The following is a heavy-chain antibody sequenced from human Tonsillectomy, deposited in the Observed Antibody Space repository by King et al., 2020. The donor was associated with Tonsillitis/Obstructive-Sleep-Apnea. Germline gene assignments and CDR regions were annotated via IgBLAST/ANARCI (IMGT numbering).Heavy chain of an antibody. CDR3: ARDKAGGWYFDL. Sequence: QLVQSGGGLVQPGGSLRLSCAASGFTFSNYWVYWVRQAPGKGLEWVANIKQDGSEEYYVDSVKGRFTISRDNAKNSLYLQMNSLRAEDTAVYYCARDKAGGWYFDLWGRGTLVTVSS. J-gene: IGHJ2*01. D-gene: IGHD3-10*01. CDR2: IKQDGSEE. V-gene: IGHV3-7*03. CDR1: GFTFSNYW.